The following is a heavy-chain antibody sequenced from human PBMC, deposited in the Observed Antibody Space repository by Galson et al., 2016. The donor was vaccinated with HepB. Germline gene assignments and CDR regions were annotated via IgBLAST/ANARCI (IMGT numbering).Heavy chain of an antibody. CDR3: AVGFSSRWSVFDY. V-gene: IGHV4-4*02. D-gene: IGHD6-13*01. J-gene: IGHJ4*02. CDR1: GASTSRHTL. CDR2: IYRSGST. Sequence: SETLSLTCAVSGASTSRHTLWSWVRQSPGNGLEGIGEIYRSGSTIHNPPLESRVTMTVDKSMNQYSLRLTSVTAAGTAVYYCAVGFSSRWSVFDYWGQGKLVTVSS.